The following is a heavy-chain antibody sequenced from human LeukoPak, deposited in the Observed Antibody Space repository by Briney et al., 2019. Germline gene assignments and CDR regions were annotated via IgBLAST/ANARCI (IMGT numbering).Heavy chain of an antibody. Sequence: MSSETLSLTCAVYGGSFSGYYWSWIRQPPGKGLEWIGEINHSGSTNYNPSLKSRVTISVDTSKNQFSLKLSSVTAADTAVYYCARHIGRIAVAGTSDYWGQGTLVTVSS. CDR1: GGSFSGYY. CDR3: ARHIGRIAVAGTSDY. J-gene: IGHJ4*02. V-gene: IGHV4-34*01. D-gene: IGHD6-19*01. CDR2: INHSGST.